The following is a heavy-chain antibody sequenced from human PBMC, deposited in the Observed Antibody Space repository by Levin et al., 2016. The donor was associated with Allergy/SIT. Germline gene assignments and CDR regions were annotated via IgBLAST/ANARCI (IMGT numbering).Heavy chain of an antibody. CDR2: IYWDDDK. CDR3: AHGARSGYDYVWGSYRPTYYFDY. Sequence: PGKALEWLALIYWDDDKRYSPSLKSRLTITKDTSKNQVVLTMTNMDPVDTATYYCAHGARSGYDYVWGSYRPTYYFDYWGQGTLVTVSS. D-gene: IGHD3-16*02. J-gene: IGHJ4*02. V-gene: IGHV2-5*02.